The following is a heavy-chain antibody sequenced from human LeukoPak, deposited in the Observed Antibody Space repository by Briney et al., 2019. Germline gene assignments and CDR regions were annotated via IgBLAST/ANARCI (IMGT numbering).Heavy chain of an antibody. V-gene: IGHV1-46*01. CDR2: INPSGGST. CDR1: GYTFTGYY. Sequence: GASVKVSCTASGYTFTGYYMHWVRQAPGQGLEWMGIINPSGGSTSYAQKFQGRVTMTRDTSTSTVYMELSSLRSEDTAVYYCARNIVVVPAAEIYYYYYGMDVWGQGTTVTVSS. J-gene: IGHJ6*02. D-gene: IGHD2-2*01. CDR3: ARNIVVVPAAEIYYYYYGMDV.